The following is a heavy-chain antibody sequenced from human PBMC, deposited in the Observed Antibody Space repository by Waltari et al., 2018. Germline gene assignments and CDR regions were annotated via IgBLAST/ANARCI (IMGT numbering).Heavy chain of an antibody. Sequence: QVQLVQSGAEVKKPGSSVKVSCKSSGGIFSSFTISWVRQAPGQGLEWMGGIIPADNNAIYAQNFQGRVTITADESTTTAYMELTSLRSEDTAVYYCSTGDFSPDNWGQGTLVTVSS. V-gene: IGHV1-69*13. CDR3: STGDFSPDN. CDR1: GGIFSSFT. J-gene: IGHJ4*02. CDR2: IIPADNNA. D-gene: IGHD2-21*01.